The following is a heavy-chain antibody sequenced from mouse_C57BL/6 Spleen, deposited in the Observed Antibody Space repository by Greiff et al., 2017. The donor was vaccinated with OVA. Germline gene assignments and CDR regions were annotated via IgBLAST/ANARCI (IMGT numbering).Heavy chain of an antibody. CDR1: GFTFTDYY. CDR2: IRNKANGYTT. CDR3: ARYGDYYGSLDY. J-gene: IGHJ2*01. V-gene: IGHV7-3*01. Sequence: DVHLVESGGGLVQPGGSLSLSCAASGFTFTDYYMSWVRQPPGKALEWLGFIRNKANGYTTEYSASVKGRFTISRDNSQSILYLQMNALRAEDSATYYCARYGDYYGSLDYWGQGTTLTVSS. D-gene: IGHD1-1*01.